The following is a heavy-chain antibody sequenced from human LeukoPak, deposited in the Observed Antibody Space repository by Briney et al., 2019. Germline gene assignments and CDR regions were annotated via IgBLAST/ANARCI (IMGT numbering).Heavy chain of an antibody. Sequence: GASVKVSCKAAGYTFTSYDINWVRQATGQGLECMGWMNPNSVKTGYAQKFQCRVSMTRNTSVSTGYMELSRLRSEDTAVYYCARGAPDSSGYYRHFDYWGQGPLVTVSS. CDR2: MNPNSVKT. V-gene: IGHV1-8*01. D-gene: IGHD3-22*01. CDR3: ARGAPDSSGYYRHFDY. J-gene: IGHJ4*02. CDR1: GYTFTSYD.